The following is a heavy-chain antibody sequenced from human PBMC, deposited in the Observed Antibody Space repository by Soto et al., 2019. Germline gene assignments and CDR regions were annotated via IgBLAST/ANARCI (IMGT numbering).Heavy chain of an antibody. CDR3: AKAQRMVSIPSNIDY. CDR2: ITYTGGST. J-gene: IGHJ4*02. CDR1: GFTFSSYA. Sequence: EVQLLESGGGLVQPGGSLRLSCAASGFTFSSYAMSWVRQAPGKGLEWASAITYTGGSTYYADSVKGRFTISRDNSKNTLYLQMDSLRAEDTAVYYCAKAQRMVSIPSNIDYWGQGALVTVSS. D-gene: IGHD6-25*01. V-gene: IGHV3-23*01.